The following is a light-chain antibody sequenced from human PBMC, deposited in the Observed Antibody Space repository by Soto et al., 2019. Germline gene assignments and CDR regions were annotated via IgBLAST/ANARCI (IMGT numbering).Light chain of an antibody. Sequence: DIQLTQSPSFLSASVGDRVTITCRASQGISSSLAWYQQGPGKAPKLLIYAPSTLQRGVPSRFSGSGSGTEFTLTISSLQPEDFAAYYCQHLHNYLFTFGPGTRVDIK. J-gene: IGKJ3*01. V-gene: IGKV1-9*01. CDR3: QHLHNYLFT. CDR1: QGISSS. CDR2: APS.